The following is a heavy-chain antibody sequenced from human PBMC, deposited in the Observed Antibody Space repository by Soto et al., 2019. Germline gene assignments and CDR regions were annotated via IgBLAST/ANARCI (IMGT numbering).Heavy chain of an antibody. CDR3: ARAIYGSGSYYDHYYMDV. D-gene: IGHD3-10*01. CDR2: IYYSGST. Sequence: SETLSLTCTVSGGSISSSSYYWGWIRQPPGKGLEWIGSIYYSGSTYYNPSLKSRVTISVDTSKNQFSLKLSSVTAADTAVYYCARAIYGSGSYYDHYYMDVWGKGTTVTVSS. V-gene: IGHV4-39*01. J-gene: IGHJ6*03. CDR1: GGSISSSSYY.